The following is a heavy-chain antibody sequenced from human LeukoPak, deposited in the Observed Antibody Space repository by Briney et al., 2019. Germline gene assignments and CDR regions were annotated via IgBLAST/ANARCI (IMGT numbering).Heavy chain of an antibody. J-gene: IGHJ5*02. D-gene: IGHD2-2*02. CDR1: GGSISSYY. Sequence: SETLSLTCTVSGGSISSYYWSWIRQPAGKGLEWIGRIYTSGSTNYNPSLKSRVTMSVDTSKNQFSLKLSSVNAADTAVYYCARDRYCSSTSCYTAGGWFDPWGQGTLVTVSS. V-gene: IGHV4-4*07. CDR2: IYTSGST. CDR3: ARDRYCSSTSCYTAGGWFDP.